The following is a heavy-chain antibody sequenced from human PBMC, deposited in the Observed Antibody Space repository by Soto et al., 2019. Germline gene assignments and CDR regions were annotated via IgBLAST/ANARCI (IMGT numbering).Heavy chain of an antibody. CDR2: IGTAGDT. V-gene: IGHV3-13*01. Sequence: GGSLRLSCAASGFTFSSYDMHWVRQATGKGLEWVSAIGTAGDTYYPGSVKGRFTISRGNAKNSLYLQMNSLGDGDTLVYYCARVLGKIGAGGSGSYYNEGDSAFGLDVWGKGTTVTVSS. D-gene: IGHD3-10*01. CDR1: GFTFSSYD. J-gene: IGHJ6*04. CDR3: ARVLGKIGAGGSGSYYNEGDSAFGLDV.